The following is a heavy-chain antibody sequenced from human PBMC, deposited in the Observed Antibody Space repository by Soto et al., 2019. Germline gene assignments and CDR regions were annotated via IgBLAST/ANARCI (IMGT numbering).Heavy chain of an antibody. V-gene: IGHV1-3*01. D-gene: IGHD1-26*01. CDR3: ARTLVGATPADY. Sequence: QVQLVQSGAEVKKPGASVKVSCKASGYTFTSYAMHWVRQAPGQRLEWMGGINAGNGNTKYSQKFQGRATITRDTSASTAYMELSSLRSEDTAVYYCARTLVGATPADYWGQGTLVTVSS. CDR2: INAGNGNT. J-gene: IGHJ4*02. CDR1: GYTFTSYA.